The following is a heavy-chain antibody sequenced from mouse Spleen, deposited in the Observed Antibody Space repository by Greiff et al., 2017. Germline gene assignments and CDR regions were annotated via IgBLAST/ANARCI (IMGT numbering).Heavy chain of an antibody. J-gene: IGHJ2*01. Sequence: VKLQESGAELVKPGASVKISCKASGYAFSSYWMNWVKQRPGKGLEWIGQIYPGDGDTNYNGKFKGKATLTADKSSSTAYMQLSSLTSEDSAVYFCARSYDGYYVRDYFDYWGQGTTLTVSS. CDR2: IYPGDGDT. D-gene: IGHD2-3*01. V-gene: IGHV1-80*01. CDR1: GYAFSSYW. CDR3: ARSYDGYYVRDYFDY.